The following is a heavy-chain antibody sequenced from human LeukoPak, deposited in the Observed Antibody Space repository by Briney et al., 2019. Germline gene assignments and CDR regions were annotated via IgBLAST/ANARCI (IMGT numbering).Heavy chain of an antibody. Sequence: SVKVSCKASGGTFSSYAISWVRQAPGQRLEWMGGIIPIFGTANYAQKFQGRVTITADESTSTAYMELSSLRSEDTAVYYCARGADLPYYMDVWGKGTTVTVSS. CDR3: ARGADLPYYMDV. V-gene: IGHV1-69*13. CDR2: IIPIFGTA. CDR1: GGTFSSYA. J-gene: IGHJ6*03.